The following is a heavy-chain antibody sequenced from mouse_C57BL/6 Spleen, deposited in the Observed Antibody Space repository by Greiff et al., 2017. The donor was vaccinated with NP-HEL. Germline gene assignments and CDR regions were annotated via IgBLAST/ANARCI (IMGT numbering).Heavy chain of an antibody. Sequence: VQLQQSGPGLVKPSQSLSLTCSVTGYSITSGYYWNWIRQFPGNKLEWMGYISYDGSNNYNPSLKNRISITRDTSKNQFFLKLNSVTTEDTATYYCARGETTRFDYWGQGTTLTVSS. CDR1: GYSITSGYY. D-gene: IGHD2-1*01. V-gene: IGHV3-6*01. CDR2: ISYDGSN. J-gene: IGHJ2*01. CDR3: ARGETTRFDY.